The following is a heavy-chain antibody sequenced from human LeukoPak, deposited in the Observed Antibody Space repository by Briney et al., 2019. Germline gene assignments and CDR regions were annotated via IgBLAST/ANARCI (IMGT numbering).Heavy chain of an antibody. D-gene: IGHD3-22*01. Sequence: GGSLRLSCAASGFTFSSYSMNWVRQAPGKGLEWVSYISSSSSTIYYADSVKGRFTISRDNAKNSLYLQMNSLRAEDTAVYYCARDSLRARGRGGYDSSGAFDIWGQGTMVTVSS. J-gene: IGHJ3*02. CDR2: ISSSSSTI. CDR1: GFTFSSYS. CDR3: ARDSLRARGRGGYDSSGAFDI. V-gene: IGHV3-48*01.